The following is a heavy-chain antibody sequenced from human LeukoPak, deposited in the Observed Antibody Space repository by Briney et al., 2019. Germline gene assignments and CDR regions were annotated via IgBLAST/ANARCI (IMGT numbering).Heavy chain of an antibody. D-gene: IGHD4-17*01. J-gene: IGHJ5*02. CDR2: IDYSGST. CDR3: ARDRDYGDYHWFDP. CDR1: GGSISSSSYC. Sequence: NSSETLSLTCTVYGGSISSSSYCWGRIRQPPGKGLEWIVSIDYSGSTYYNSSLKSPVTISVDTSKNQFSLKLSSVTAADTAVYYCARDRDYGDYHWFDPWGQGTLVTVSS. V-gene: IGHV4-39*07.